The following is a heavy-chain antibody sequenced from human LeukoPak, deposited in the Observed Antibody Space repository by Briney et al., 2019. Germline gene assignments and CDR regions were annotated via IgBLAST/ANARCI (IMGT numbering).Heavy chain of an antibody. CDR1: GGSISSYY. CDR3: ARLGLRGDAFDI. CDR2: IYYSGST. J-gene: IGHJ3*02. Sequence: PSETLSLTCTVSGGSISSYYWSWIRQPPGKGLEWIGYIYYSGSTNYNPSLKSRVTISVDTSKNQFSLKLSSVTAADTAVYYCARLGLRGDAFDIWGQGTMVTVSS. V-gene: IGHV4-59*08. D-gene: IGHD3-16*01.